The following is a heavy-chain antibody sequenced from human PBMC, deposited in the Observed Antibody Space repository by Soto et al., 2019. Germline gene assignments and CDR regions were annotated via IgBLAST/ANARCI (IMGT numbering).Heavy chain of an antibody. CDR3: ARGFCGGDCYYGY. V-gene: IGHV4-4*02. CDR1: GGSISSSNW. J-gene: IGHJ4*02. CDR2: IYHSGST. Sequence: PSETLSLACAVSGGSISSSNWWSWVRQPPGKGLEWIGEIYHSGSTNYNPSLKSRVTISVDKSKNQFSLKLSSVTAADTAVYYCARGFCGGDCYYGYWGQGTLVTVSS. D-gene: IGHD2-21*02.